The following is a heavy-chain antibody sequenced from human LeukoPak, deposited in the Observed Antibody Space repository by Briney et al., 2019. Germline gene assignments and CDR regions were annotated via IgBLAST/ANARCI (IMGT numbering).Heavy chain of an antibody. Sequence: GGSLRLSCAASGFTFSSYGMHWVRQAPGKGLEWVAVISYDGSNKYYADSVKGRFTISRDNSKNTLYLQMNSLRAEDTAVYYCASEEAYSSSWRCLWGQGTLVTVSS. CDR1: GFTFSSYG. J-gene: IGHJ4*02. CDR3: ASEEAYSSSWRCL. D-gene: IGHD6-13*01. V-gene: IGHV3-30*03. CDR2: ISYDGSNK.